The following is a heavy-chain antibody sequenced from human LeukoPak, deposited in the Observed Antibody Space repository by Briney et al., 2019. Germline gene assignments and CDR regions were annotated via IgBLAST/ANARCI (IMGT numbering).Heavy chain of an antibody. CDR2: ISGSGGST. Sequence: PGGSLRLSCAASGFTFSSYAMSWVRQAPGKGLEWVSAISGSGGSTYYADSVKGRFTISRDNSKNALYLQMNSLRAEDTAVYYCAKDLYDSSGYYSGDAFDIWGQGTMVTVSS. CDR3: AKDLYDSSGYYSGDAFDI. D-gene: IGHD3-22*01. V-gene: IGHV3-23*01. CDR1: GFTFSSYA. J-gene: IGHJ3*02.